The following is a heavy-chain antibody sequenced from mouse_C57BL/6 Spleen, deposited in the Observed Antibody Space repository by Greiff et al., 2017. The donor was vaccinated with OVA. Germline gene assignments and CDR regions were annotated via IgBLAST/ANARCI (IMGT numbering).Heavy chain of an antibody. V-gene: IGHV7-3*01. CDR2: IRNKANGYTT. J-gene: IGHJ2*01. Sequence: EVMLVESGGGLVQPGGSLSLSCAASGFTFTDYYMSWVRQPPGKALEWLGFIRNKANGYTTEYSASVKGRFTISRDNSQSILYLQMNALGAEDSATYYCARYMEALYYFDYWGQGTTLTVSS. CDR1: GFTFTDYY. CDR3: ARYMEALYYFDY. D-gene: IGHD3-2*02.